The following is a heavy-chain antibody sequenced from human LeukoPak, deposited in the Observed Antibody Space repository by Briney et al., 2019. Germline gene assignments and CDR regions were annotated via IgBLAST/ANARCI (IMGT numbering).Heavy chain of an antibody. CDR1: GFIFSDFY. J-gene: IGHJ4*02. CDR3: AKTARVPDY. V-gene: IGHV3-11*06. D-gene: IGHD6-6*01. Sequence: GGSLRLSCAASGFIFSDFYMSWVRQAAGKGLEYIAYISPSSHDIIYADSVKGRFTISRDNSKNSLYLQMNSLRAEDTAVYYCAKTARVPDYWGQGTQVTVSS. CDR2: ISPSSHDI.